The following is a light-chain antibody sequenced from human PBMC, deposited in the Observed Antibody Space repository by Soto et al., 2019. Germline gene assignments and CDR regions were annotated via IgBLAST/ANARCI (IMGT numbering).Light chain of an antibody. V-gene: IGLV4-69*01. Sequence: QLVLTQSPSASASLGASVKLTCTLSSGHRTYAIAWHQQQPEKGPRYLMKLNSDGSHSKGDGIPDRFSGSSSGAERYLIISSLQSEDEADYYCQTWGTGIWVFGGGTKLTVL. CDR2: LNSDGSH. CDR3: QTWGTGIWV. J-gene: IGLJ3*02. CDR1: SGHRTYA.